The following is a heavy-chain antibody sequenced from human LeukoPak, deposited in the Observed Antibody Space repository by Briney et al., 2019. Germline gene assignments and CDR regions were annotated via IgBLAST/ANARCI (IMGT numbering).Heavy chain of an antibody. CDR1: GYTFTSYA. V-gene: IGHV1-46*01. J-gene: IGHJ4*02. CDR2: INPSGGST. CDR3: ARDLQGSRCDY. Sequence: GASVKVSCKASGYTFTSYAMNWVRQAPGQGLEWMGIINPSGGSTSYAQKFQGRVTMTRDTSTSTVYMELSSLRSEDTAVYYCARDLQGSRCDYWGQGTLVTVSS. D-gene: IGHD6-13*01.